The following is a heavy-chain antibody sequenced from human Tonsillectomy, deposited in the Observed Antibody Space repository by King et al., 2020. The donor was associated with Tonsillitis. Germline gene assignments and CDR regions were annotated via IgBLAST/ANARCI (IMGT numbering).Heavy chain of an antibody. J-gene: IGHJ4*02. CDR1: GVTVSDNY. Sequence: VQLVESGGGLIQPGGSLRLSCAASGVTVSDNYMSWVRQAPGKGLEWVSVIYRGGSTYYADFVKGRFTISRDTSNNTVYLQMRSLRAEDTAVYYCTREGGWLGGLPSIWGRGPLVTVSS. D-gene: IGHD6-19*01. CDR2: IYRGGST. CDR3: TREGGWLGGLPSI. V-gene: IGHV3-53*01.